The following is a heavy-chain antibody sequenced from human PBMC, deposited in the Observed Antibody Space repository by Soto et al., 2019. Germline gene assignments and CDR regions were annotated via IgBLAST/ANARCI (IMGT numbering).Heavy chain of an antibody. CDR1: GGSISSSNW. CDR3: ARWRTGYYFDY. Sequence: SETLSLTCAVSGGSISSSNWWSWVRQPPGKGLEWIGEIYHSGSTNYNPSLKSRVTISVDTSKNQFSLKLSSVTAADTAVYYCARWRTGYYFDYWGQGTLVTVSS. J-gene: IGHJ4*02. CDR2: IYHSGST. D-gene: IGHD3-3*01. V-gene: IGHV4-4*02.